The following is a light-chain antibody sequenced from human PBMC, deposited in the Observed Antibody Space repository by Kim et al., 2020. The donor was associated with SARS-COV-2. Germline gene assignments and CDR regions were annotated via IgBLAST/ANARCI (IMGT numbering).Light chain of an antibody. CDR3: QSYDSSNYWV. Sequence: KTVTISCTRSSGSIASNYVQWYQQRPGSAPTTVIYEDNQRPSGVPDPFSGSIDSSSNSASLTISGLKTEDEADYYCQSYDSSNYWVFGGGTQLTVL. V-gene: IGLV6-57*03. CDR1: SGSIASNY. J-gene: IGLJ3*02. CDR2: EDN.